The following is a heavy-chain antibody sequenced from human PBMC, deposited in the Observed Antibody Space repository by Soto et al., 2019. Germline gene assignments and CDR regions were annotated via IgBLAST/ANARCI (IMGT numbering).Heavy chain of an antibody. CDR2: ISYDGSNK. V-gene: IGHV3-30*18. Sequence: QVQLVESGGGVVQPGRSLRLSCAASGFTFSSYGMHWVRQAPGKGLEWVAVISYDGSNKYYADSMKGRFTISRDNSKNTLYLQMNSLRAEDTAVYYCAKSTVTKYYYYYGMDVWGQGTTVTVSS. CDR3: AKSTVTKYYYYYGMDV. D-gene: IGHD4-17*01. J-gene: IGHJ6*02. CDR1: GFTFSSYG.